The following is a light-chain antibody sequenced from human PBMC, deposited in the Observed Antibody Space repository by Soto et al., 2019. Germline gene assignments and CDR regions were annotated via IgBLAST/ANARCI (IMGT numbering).Light chain of an antibody. J-gene: IGKJ1*01. CDR2: CAS. V-gene: IGKV1-5*01. CDR1: QSISTW. CDR3: QQQNGYPERM. Sequence: DIQMTQSTSTLSASAGDRVTITCRASQSISTWLAGYRQNPGRGPKLLIYCASSVARPGQSGLSGRAAGTDFMLTISSLQSHDFATYYCQQQNGYPERMFGQEIK.